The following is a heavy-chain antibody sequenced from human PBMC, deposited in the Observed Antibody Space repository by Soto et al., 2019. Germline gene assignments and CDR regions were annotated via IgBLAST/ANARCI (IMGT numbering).Heavy chain of an antibody. D-gene: IGHD3-10*01. Sequence: GGSLRLSCAASGFTFTRYGMHWIRQAPGKGPEWVAVISYDGSIKEYGNSVKGRFTISRDNSKNTVYLQMTSLRGDDTAVYYCAKEVQSTYGWPLDYWGQGTLVTVSS. CDR3: AKEVQSTYGWPLDY. CDR2: ISYDGSIK. CDR1: GFTFTRYG. J-gene: IGHJ4*02. V-gene: IGHV3-30*18.